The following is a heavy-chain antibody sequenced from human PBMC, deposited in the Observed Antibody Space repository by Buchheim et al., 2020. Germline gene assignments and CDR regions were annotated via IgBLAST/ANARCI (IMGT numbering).Heavy chain of an antibody. CDR1: GFTFSGHW. CDR3: ARVRDFVRDKYCFGMDV. D-gene: IGHD6-6*01. J-gene: IGHJ6*02. V-gene: IGHV3-7*04. CDR2: IKQDGSEK. Sequence: EVQLVESGGGLVQPGGSLTLSCAASGFTFSGHWMSWVRQAPGKGLEWVANIKQDGSEKHYVNSVEGRFIISRDNAKHSLYLQMNSLRAEDTAAYYCARVRDFVRDKYCFGMDVWGQGTT.